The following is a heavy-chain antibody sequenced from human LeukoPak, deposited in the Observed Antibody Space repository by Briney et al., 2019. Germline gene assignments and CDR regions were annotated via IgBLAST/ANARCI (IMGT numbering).Heavy chain of an antibody. J-gene: IGHJ4*02. CDR3: ARLSNYSSSWYGNY. CDR1: GGSFSGYY. V-gene: IGHV4-34*01. CDR2: INHSGST. D-gene: IGHD6-13*01. Sequence: SETLSLTCAVYGGSFSGYYWSWIRQPPGKGLEWIGEINHSGSTNYNPSLKSRVTISVDTSKNQFSLKLSSVTAADTAVYYCARLSNYSSSWYGNYWGQGTLVTVSS.